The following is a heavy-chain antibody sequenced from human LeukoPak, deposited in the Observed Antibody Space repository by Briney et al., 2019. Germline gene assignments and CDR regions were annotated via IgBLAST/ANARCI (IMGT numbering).Heavy chain of an antibody. J-gene: IGHJ4*02. V-gene: IGHV3-48*02. D-gene: IGHD3-9*01. CDR3: ATDQRYAFDY. CDR2: IRTTAEGAKYA. Sequence: ESGGSLRLSCATSGFSFTDYPMNWVRQAPGKGLEWISNIRTTAEGAKYAYYADSVMGRVTISRDDGKNTLYLHMNSLRDDDTAVYYCATDQRYAFDYWGQGILVTVSS. CDR1: GFSFTDYP.